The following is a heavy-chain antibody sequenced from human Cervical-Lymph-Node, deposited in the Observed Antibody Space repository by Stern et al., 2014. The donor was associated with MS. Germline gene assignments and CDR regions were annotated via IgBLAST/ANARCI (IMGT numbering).Heavy chain of an antibody. J-gene: IGHJ6*02. Sequence: QMQLVQSGPEVKKPGASVKVSCKAYGSTFPTYGIYWGRQAPGQGLEWMGWIRDYNGDTNSAQKFQGRVTMTKDTSTNTAYMELRSLTSDDTAVYYCAQSLAYYGMDVWGQGTTVTVSS. V-gene: IGHV1-18*01. D-gene: IGHD2-21*01. CDR3: AQSLAYYGMDV. CDR1: GSTFPTYG. CDR2: IRDYNGDT.